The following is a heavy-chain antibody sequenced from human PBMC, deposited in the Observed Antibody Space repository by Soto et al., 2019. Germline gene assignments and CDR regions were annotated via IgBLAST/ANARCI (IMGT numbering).Heavy chain of an antibody. D-gene: IGHD2-8*01. CDR2: ISGSADST. CDR3: AKTRGAMIYAISVYGMDV. J-gene: IGHJ6*02. V-gene: IGHV3-23*01. Sequence: EVQLLESGGGFIHPGGSLRLSCAASGFSFSSFAMNWVRQAPGKGLEWVSIISGSADSTFYADSVKGRFTISRDKSKSTLYLQINSLRAEDTAVYYCAKTRGAMIYAISVYGMDVWGQGATVTGSS. CDR1: GFSFSSFA.